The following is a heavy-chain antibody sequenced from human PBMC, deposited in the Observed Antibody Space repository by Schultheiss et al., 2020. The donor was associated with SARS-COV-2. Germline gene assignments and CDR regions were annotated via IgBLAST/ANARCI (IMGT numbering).Heavy chain of an antibody. CDR1: GGSISSYY. CDR3: ARQRTSHLDY. Sequence: SETLSLTCTVSGGSISSYYWSWIRQPPGKGLEWIGYIYYSGSTYYNPSLKSRVTISVDTSKNQFSLKLSSVTAADTAVYYCARQRTSHLDYWGQGTLVTVSS. CDR2: IYYSGST. D-gene: IGHD2-2*01. V-gene: IGHV4-59*04. J-gene: IGHJ4*02.